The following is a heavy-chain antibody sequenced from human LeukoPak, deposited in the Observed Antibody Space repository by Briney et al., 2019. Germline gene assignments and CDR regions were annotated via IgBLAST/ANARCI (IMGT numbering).Heavy chain of an antibody. CDR2: INHSGST. CDR1: GGSFSGYY. Sequence: PSETLSLTCAVYGGSFSGYYWSWIRQPPGKRLEWIGEINHSGSTNYNPSLKSRVTISVDTSKNQFSLKLSSVTAADTAVYYCARLLGCSSTSCPLFDYWGQGTLVTVSS. V-gene: IGHV4-34*01. CDR3: ARLLGCSSTSCPLFDY. D-gene: IGHD2-2*01. J-gene: IGHJ4*02.